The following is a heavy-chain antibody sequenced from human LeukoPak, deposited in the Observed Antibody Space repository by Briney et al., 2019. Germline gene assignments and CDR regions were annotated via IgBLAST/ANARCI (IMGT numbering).Heavy chain of an antibody. D-gene: IGHD6-19*01. CDR2: IFYSGST. CDR1: GCSISSGDYY. V-gene: IGHV4-30-4*01. J-gene: IGHJ2*01. Sequence: SQTLSLTCTVSGCSISSGDYYWNWIRPPPGKGLEWIGYIFYSGSTYYNPSLKSRISMSVDTSKNQFSLKLSSVTAADTAVYYCAREGWFPHFDLWGRGTLVTVSS. CDR3: AREGWFPHFDL.